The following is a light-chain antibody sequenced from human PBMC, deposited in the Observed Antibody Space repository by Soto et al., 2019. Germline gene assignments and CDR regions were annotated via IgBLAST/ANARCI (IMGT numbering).Light chain of an antibody. CDR2: AAS. CDR3: LQDYNYPIT. J-gene: IGKJ5*01. CDR1: QSIRND. V-gene: IGKV1-6*01. Sequence: TQMTQSPASLSASVGDRVPITCRASQSIRNDLGWYQQKPGKAPKLLIYAASSLQSGVPSRFSGSGSGTDFTLTISSLQPEDFATYYCLQDYNYPITFGQGTRLEIK.